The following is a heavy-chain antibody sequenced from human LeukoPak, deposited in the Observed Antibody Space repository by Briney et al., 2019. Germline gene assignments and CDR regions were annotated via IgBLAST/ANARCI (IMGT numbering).Heavy chain of an antibody. D-gene: IGHD3-10*01. CDR1: GFTFSTYE. J-gene: IGHJ6*02. Sequence: GGSLRLSCAAFGFTFSTYEMNSVRQAPGKGLEWVSYISGSGSTIYYADSVKGRFTISRDNSKNTLYLQMNSLRAEDTAVYYCARDMYYYGSGSYYSPSTGYYSMDVWGQGTTVTVSS. V-gene: IGHV3-48*03. CDR2: ISGSGSTI. CDR3: ARDMYYYGSGSYYSPSTGYYSMDV.